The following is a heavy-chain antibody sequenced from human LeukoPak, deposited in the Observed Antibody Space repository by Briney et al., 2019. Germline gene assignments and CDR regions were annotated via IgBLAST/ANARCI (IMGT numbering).Heavy chain of an antibody. CDR3: ARVGEYSSSSVY. CDR1: GFTYSSYA. J-gene: IGHJ4*02. V-gene: IGHV3-23*01. CDR2: ISAGGGGT. Sequence: GGSLRLSCAASGFTYSSYAMNWVRQAAGKGLEWVSGISAGGGGTYYADSVKGRFTISRDDSKNTLCLQMNSLRAEGTAVYYCARVGEYSSSSVYWGQGTLVTVSS. D-gene: IGHD6-6*01.